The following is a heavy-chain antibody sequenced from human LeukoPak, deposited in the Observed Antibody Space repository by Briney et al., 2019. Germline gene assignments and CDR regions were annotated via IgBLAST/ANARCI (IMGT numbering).Heavy chain of an antibody. Sequence: GGSLRLSCAASAFSFNTYTMHWVRQAPGKGLEWVALISHDGRDKYYADSVKGRFTISRDTSKNTLYLHMNSLRVDDTAFYYCARVRGYTYGPFYSWGQGTLVTVSS. D-gene: IGHD5-18*01. CDR2: ISHDGRDK. J-gene: IGHJ4*02. V-gene: IGHV3-30*04. CDR3: ARVRGYTYGPFYS. CDR1: AFSFNTYT.